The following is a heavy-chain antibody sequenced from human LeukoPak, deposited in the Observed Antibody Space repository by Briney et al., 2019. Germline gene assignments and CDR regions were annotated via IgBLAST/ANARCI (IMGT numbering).Heavy chain of an antibody. Sequence: PGGSLRLSCAASGFTFSSYAMSWARQAPGKGLEWVSAISGSGGSTYYADSVKGRFTISRDNSKNTLYLQMNSLRAEDTAVYYCASTGGHSSGYYYPGYWGQGTLVTVSS. CDR2: ISGSGGST. D-gene: IGHD3-22*01. V-gene: IGHV3-23*01. J-gene: IGHJ4*02. CDR1: GFTFSSYA. CDR3: ASTGGHSSGYYYPGY.